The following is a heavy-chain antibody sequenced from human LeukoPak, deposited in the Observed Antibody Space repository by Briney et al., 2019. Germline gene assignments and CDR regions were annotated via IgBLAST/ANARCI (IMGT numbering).Heavy chain of an antibody. Sequence: GESLKISCKGLGYDFSTYWDAWVRQRPGKGLEWMGIIYPGGSETRYDPSFQGQVTISADRSTSTAYLQWSSLRASDTAMYYCARASRDGYNQNFDHWGQGTLVTVSS. D-gene: IGHD5-24*01. CDR2: IYPGGSET. J-gene: IGHJ4*02. CDR1: GYDFSTYW. CDR3: ARASRDGYNQNFDH. V-gene: IGHV5-51*01.